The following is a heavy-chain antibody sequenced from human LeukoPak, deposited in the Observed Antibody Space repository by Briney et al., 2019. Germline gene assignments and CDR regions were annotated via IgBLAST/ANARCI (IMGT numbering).Heavy chain of an antibody. CDR3: AKDLGITGFDY. CDR2: VWDDGSSQ. J-gene: IGHJ4*02. CDR1: GFTFSSYG. D-gene: IGHD3-16*01. Sequence: GGSLRLSCAASGFTFSSYGMHWVRQAPGKGLEWVAVVWDDGSSQNYADSVKGRFTISRDNSKNMLYLQMNSLRAEDTAVYYCAKDLGITGFDYWGQGTLVPVSS. V-gene: IGHV3-30*02.